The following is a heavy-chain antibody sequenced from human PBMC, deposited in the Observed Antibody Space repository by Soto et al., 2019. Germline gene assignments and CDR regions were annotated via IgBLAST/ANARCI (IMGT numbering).Heavy chain of an antibody. CDR1: GYTFTSYG. V-gene: IGHV1-18*01. D-gene: IGHD2-15*01. Sequence: QVPLVQSGAEVKKPGASVKVSCKASGYTFTSYGISWVRQAPGQGLEWMGWVSAYNGNTNYAQKLQGRVTLTTDTYTSRAYVGLRSLRSDDSAVYYCARDPRYCSGGSCVNWFDPWGQGTLGTVSP. J-gene: IGHJ5*02. CDR2: VSAYNGNT. CDR3: ARDPRYCSGGSCVNWFDP.